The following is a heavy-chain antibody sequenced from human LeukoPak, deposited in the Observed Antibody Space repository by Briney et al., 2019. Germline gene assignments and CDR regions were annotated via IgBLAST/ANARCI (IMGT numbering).Heavy chain of an antibody. CDR2: MNPNSGNT. CDR1: GYTFASYD. V-gene: IGHV1-8*01. Sequence: ASVKVSCKASGYTFASYDINWVRQAPGQGLEWMGWMNPNSGNTDYAQKLQGRVTMTRNTSISTAYMELNSLRSEDTAVYYCARGPRITLIRGGQWYYYMDVWGKGTTVTISS. D-gene: IGHD3-10*01. J-gene: IGHJ6*03. CDR3: ARGPRITLIRGGQWYYYMDV.